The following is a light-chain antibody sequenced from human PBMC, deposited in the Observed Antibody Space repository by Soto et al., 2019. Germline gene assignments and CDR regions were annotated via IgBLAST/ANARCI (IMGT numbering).Light chain of an antibody. CDR1: QDIKNF. CDR3: QQYDNLTIT. Sequence: DIEMSQSPSSLSASVGDRVTITCQATQDIKNFLNWYQQKRGKAPKIXISDASNLETGVPSRCSSSGAGTDCTLTIGSLQPEDVSTDYCQQYDNLTITFGQGTRLEIK. V-gene: IGKV1-33*01. J-gene: IGKJ5*01. CDR2: DAS.